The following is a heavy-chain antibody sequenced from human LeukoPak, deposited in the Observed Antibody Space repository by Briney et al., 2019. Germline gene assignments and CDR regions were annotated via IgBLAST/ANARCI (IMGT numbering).Heavy chain of an antibody. D-gene: IGHD6-19*01. J-gene: IGHJ4*02. CDR3: ARVRTAVAGVDY. CDR2: IYHSGST. V-gene: IGHV4-30-2*01. CDR1: GGSISSGGYY. Sequence: SETLSLTCTVSGGSISSGGYYWSWIRQPPGKGLEWIGYIYHSGSTYYNPSLKSRVTISVDTSKNQFSLKLSSVTAADTAVYYCARVRTAVAGVDYWGQGTLVTVSS.